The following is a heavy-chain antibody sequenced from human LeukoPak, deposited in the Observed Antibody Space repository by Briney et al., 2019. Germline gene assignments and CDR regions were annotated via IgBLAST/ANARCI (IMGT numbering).Heavy chain of an antibody. Sequence: GGSLRLSCAASGFTFSSYAMHWVRQAPGKGLEWVSSISSSSSYIYYADSVKGRFTISRDNAKNSLYLQMNSLRAEDTAVYYCVVVVPADSYFDYWGQGTLVTVSS. CDR2: ISSSSSYI. V-gene: IGHV3-21*01. CDR1: GFTFSSYA. D-gene: IGHD2-2*01. J-gene: IGHJ4*02. CDR3: VVVVPADSYFDY.